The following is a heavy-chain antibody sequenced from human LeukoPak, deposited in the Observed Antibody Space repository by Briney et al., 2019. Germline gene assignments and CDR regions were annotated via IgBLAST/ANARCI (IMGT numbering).Heavy chain of an antibody. Sequence: PGGSLRLSCAASGLSFSNYAMYWVRQAPGKGLEWVSAIGGSGGNIFYTDSVKGRFTISRDNSKNTLYLQMNSLRAEDTAVYYCARESSGGSYPNHFDYWGQGTLVTVSS. CDR2: IGGSGGNI. J-gene: IGHJ4*02. V-gene: IGHV3-23*01. CDR1: GLSFSNYA. D-gene: IGHD1-26*01. CDR3: ARESSGGSYPNHFDY.